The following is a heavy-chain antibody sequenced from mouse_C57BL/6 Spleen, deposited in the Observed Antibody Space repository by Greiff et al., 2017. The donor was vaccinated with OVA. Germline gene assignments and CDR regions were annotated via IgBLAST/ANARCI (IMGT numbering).Heavy chain of an antibody. Sequence: VQLQQPGAELVKPGASVKLSCKASGYTFTSYWMHWVKQRPGQGLEWIGEIYPCGGYTNYNQKFKGKATLTVDTSSSTAYMQLSSLTSEDSAVYYYAGSFAYWGQGTLVTVSA. V-gene: IGHV1-50*01. CDR2: IYPCGGYT. CDR1: GYTFTSYW. CDR3: AGSFAY. J-gene: IGHJ3*01.